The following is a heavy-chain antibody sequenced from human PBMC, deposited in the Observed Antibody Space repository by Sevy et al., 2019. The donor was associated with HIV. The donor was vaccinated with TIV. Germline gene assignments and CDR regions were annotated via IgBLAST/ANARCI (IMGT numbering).Heavy chain of an antibody. V-gene: IGHV3-53*01. Sequence: GGSLRLSCAASAFTVSSNYMNWVRQAPGKGLEWVSLLYSGGRTYYADSVKGRFTISRDNSKNTTYHQMTSLRAEDTAVDYCAVYDLALGDGKYYGMDVWGQGTTVTVSS. D-gene: IGHD3-16*01. J-gene: IGHJ6*02. CDR3: AVYDLALGDGKYYGMDV. CDR1: AFTVSSNY. CDR2: LYSGGRT.